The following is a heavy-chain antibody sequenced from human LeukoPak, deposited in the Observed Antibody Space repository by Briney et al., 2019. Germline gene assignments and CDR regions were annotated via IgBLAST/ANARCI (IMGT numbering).Heavy chain of an antibody. J-gene: IGHJ3*02. V-gene: IGHV1-18*01. CDR2: ISAYNGNT. CDR3: ARITYYDFWSGQTGGAFDI. D-gene: IGHD3-3*01. CDR1: GYTFTSYG. Sequence: ASVKVSCKASGYTFTSYGISWVRQAPGQGLEWMRWISAYNGNTNYAQKLQGRVTMTTDTSTGTAYMELRSLRSDDTAVYYCARITYYDFWSGQTGGAFDIWGQGTMVTVSS.